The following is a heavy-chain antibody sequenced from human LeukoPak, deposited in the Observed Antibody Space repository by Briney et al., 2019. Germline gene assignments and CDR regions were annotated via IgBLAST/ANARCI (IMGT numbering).Heavy chain of an antibody. CDR2: ISYDGSNK. CDR1: GFTFSSYG. CDR3: ASIAVAGTVFDY. V-gene: IGHV3-30*03. Sequence: GGSLRLSCAASGFTFSSYGMHWVRQAPGKGLEWVAVISYDGSNKYYADSVKGRFTISRDNSKNALYLQMNSLRAEDTAVYYCASIAVAGTVFDYWGQGTLVTVSS. J-gene: IGHJ4*02. D-gene: IGHD6-19*01.